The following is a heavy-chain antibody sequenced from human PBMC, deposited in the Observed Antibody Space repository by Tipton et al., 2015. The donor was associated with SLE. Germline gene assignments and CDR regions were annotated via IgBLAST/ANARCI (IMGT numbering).Heavy chain of an antibody. CDR1: GFIFSDYH. V-gene: IGHV3-33*08. CDR3: ASSLLWGLDY. Sequence: SLRLSCAASGFIFSDYHMSWVRQAPGKGLEWVAVIWYDGSNKYYADSVKGRFTISRDNSKNTLYLQMNSLRAEDTAVYYCASSLLWGLDYWGQGTLFTVSS. D-gene: IGHD7-27*01. CDR2: IWYDGSNK. J-gene: IGHJ4*02.